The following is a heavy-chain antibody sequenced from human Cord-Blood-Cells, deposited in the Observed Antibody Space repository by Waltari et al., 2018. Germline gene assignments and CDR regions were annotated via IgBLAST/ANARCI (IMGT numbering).Heavy chain of an antibody. D-gene: IGHD2-21*02. CDR1: GGSFRGYY. CDR2: INHSGST. CDR3: ARLPTHCGGDCYSLYYFDY. V-gene: IGHV4-34*01. J-gene: IGHJ4*02. Sequence: QVQLQQWGAGLLKPSETLSLTCAVYGGSFRGYYWSWIRQPPGKGLEWIGEINHSGSTNYNPSLKSRVTISVDTSKNQFSLKLSSVTAADTAVYYCARLPTHCGGDCYSLYYFDYWGQGTLVTVSS.